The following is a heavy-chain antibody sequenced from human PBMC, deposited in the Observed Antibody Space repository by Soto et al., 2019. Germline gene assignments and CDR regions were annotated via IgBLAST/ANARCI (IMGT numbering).Heavy chain of an antibody. CDR2: ISGSGGST. V-gene: IGHV3-23*01. D-gene: IGHD2-2*01. CDR1: GFTFSSYA. Sequence: GGSLRLSCAASGFTFSSYAMSWVRQAPGKGLECVSAISGSGGSTYYADSVKGRFTISRDNSKNTLYLQMNSLRAEDTAVYYCAKVLRYCSSTSCYGPDAFDIWGQRTMVTVSS. J-gene: IGHJ3*02. CDR3: AKVLRYCSSTSCYGPDAFDI.